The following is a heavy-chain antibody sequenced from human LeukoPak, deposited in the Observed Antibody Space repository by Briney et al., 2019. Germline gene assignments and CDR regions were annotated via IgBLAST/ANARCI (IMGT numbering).Heavy chain of an antibody. V-gene: IGHV3-15*01. J-gene: IGHJ3*02. CDR2: IKSKTDGGTT. CDR3: ARPGGEGYDFWSGYYTTAFDI. D-gene: IGHD3-3*01. Sequence: GGSLRLSCAASGFTFSNAWMSWVRQAPGKGLEWVGRIKSKTDGGTTDYAAPVKGRFTISRDDSKNTLYLQMNSLKTEDTAVYYCARPGGEGYDFWSGYYTTAFDIWGQGTMVTVSS. CDR1: GFTFSNAW.